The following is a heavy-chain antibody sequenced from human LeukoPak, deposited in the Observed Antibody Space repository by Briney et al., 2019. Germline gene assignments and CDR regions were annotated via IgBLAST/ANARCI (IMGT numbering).Heavy chain of an antibody. CDR1: GGSFSGYY. V-gene: IGHV4-34*01. CDR3: ARDRSRGGYCSGGSCRPYNWFDP. CDR2: INHSGST. J-gene: IGHJ5*02. D-gene: IGHD2-15*01. Sequence: PSETLSLTCAVYGGSFSGYYWSWIRQPPGKGLEWIGEINHSGSTNYNPSLKSRVTISVDTSKNQFSLKLSSVTAADTAVYYCARDRSRGGYCSGGSCRPYNWFDPWDQGTLVTVSS.